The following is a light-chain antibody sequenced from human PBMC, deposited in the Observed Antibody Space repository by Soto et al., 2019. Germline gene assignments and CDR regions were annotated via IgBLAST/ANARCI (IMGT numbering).Light chain of an antibody. CDR2: SGS. Sequence: DIVMTQSSFTLPVTPGESASISCRSSQSLLQSNGNNYLDWYVQKPGQSPQLLIYSGSHRASGVPDRFSGSGSGTDFTLKISRVEAEDVGVYYCMQAQETPWTFGQGTKVDI. V-gene: IGKV2-28*01. CDR1: QSLLQSNGNNY. J-gene: IGKJ1*01. CDR3: MQAQETPWT.